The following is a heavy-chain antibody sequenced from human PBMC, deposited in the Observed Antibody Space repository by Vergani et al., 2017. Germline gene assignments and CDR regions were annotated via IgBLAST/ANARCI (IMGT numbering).Heavy chain of an antibody. CDR2: IDPSDSYT. V-gene: IGHV5-10-1*03. Sequence: EVQLVQSGAEVKTPGEPLRISCKGSGYSFTSYWISWVRQVPGKGLEWMGRIDPSDSYTNYSPSFQGHVTIPADKSISTAYLQWSSLKASDTAMYYCARYGGVTFEDYWGQGTLVTVSS. J-gene: IGHJ4*02. CDR1: GYSFTSYW. CDR3: ARYGGVTFEDY. D-gene: IGHD3-16*01.